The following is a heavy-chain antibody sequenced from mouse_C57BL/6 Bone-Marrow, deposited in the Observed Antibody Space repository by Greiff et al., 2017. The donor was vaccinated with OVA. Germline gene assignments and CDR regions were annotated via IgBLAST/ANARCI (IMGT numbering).Heavy chain of an antibody. CDR2: IYPRSGNT. V-gene: IGHV1-81*01. D-gene: IGHD1-2*01. Sequence: VMLVESGAELARPGASVKLSCKASGYTFTSYGISWVKQRTGQGLEWIGEIYPRSGNTYYNEKFKGKATLTADKSSSTAYMELRSLTSEDSAVYFCARSLVLRLYAMDYWGQGTSVTVSS. CDR3: ARSLVLRLYAMDY. CDR1: GYTFTSYG. J-gene: IGHJ4*01.